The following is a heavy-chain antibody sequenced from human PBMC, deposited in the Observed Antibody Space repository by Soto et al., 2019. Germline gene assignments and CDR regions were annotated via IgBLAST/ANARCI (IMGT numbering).Heavy chain of an antibody. J-gene: IGHJ4*02. CDR2: IRGSSGST. V-gene: IGHV3-23*01. Sequence: EVQLLESGGGLVQPGGSLRLSCAASGFTFSTFDMTWVRQPPGKGLEWVSLIRGSSGSTYYADSVKGRFTISKDISKNTLYLPMNSLRAEATALSFCVKGAWLDYWGQGNMVTVSS. CDR1: GFTFSTFD. CDR3: VKGAWLDY.